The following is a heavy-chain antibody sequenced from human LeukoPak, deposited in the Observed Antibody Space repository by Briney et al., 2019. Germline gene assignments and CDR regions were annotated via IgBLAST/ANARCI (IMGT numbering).Heavy chain of an antibody. CDR3: ARGTRGDILTGYSLGY. V-gene: IGHV1-8*01. D-gene: IGHD3-9*01. J-gene: IGHJ4*02. CDR1: GYTFTSND. Sequence: ASVKVSCKASGYTFTSNDINWVRQATGQGLEWMGWMNPNSGNTGYAQKFQGRVTMTRNTSISIAYMEVSSLRSEDTAVYYCARGTRGDILTGYSLGYWGQGTLVTVSS. CDR2: MNPNSGNT.